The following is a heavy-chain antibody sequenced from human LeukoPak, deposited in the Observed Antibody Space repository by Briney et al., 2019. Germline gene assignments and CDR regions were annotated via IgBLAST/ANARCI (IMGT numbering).Heavy chain of an antibody. CDR3: AKLLRSGELFMDV. D-gene: IGHD3-10*01. CDR1: GFTFSSYG. V-gene: IGHV3-23*01. CDR2: ISGSGGST. J-gene: IGHJ6*03. Sequence: GGSLRLSCAASGFTFSSYGMSWVRQAPGKGLEWVSAISGSGGSTYYADSVKGRFTISRDNSKNTLYLQMNSLRAEDTAVYYCAKLLRSGELFMDVWGKGTTVTISS.